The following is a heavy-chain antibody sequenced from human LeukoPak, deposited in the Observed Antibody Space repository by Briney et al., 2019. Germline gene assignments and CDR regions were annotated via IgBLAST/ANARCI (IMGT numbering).Heavy chain of an antibody. CDR3: ARYYSLYYYMDV. D-gene: IGHD3-10*01. V-gene: IGHV4-30-4*08. CDR2: IYYSGST. CDR1: GGSFSGYY. Sequence: SETLSLTCAVYGGSFSGYYWSWIRQPPGKGLEWIGYIYYSGSTYYNPSLKSRVTISVDTSKNQFSLKLSSLTAADTAVYYCARYYSLYYYMDVWGKGTTVTVSS. J-gene: IGHJ6*03.